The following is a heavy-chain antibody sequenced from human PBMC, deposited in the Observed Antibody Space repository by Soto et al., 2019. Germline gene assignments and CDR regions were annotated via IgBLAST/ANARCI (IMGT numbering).Heavy chain of an antibody. CDR1: GFTFDDFW. Sequence: EVQLVESGGGMVQPGGSLRLSCLASGFTFDDFWMTWVRQAPGRGLEWVANIKRDESQKYYLDSVKGRFTISRDNAKNTLYLQMHTLGAEDTAVYYCARDRKDCRSNTCYDVFDIWGQGTMVTVSS. CDR3: ARDRKDCRSNTCYDVFDI. CDR2: IKRDESQK. D-gene: IGHD2-21*01. V-gene: IGHV3-7*04. J-gene: IGHJ3*02.